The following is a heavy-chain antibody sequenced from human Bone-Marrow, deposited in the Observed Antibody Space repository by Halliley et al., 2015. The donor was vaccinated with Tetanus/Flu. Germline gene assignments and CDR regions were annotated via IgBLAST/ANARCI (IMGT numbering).Heavy chain of an antibody. CDR2: VYNDGTE. Sequence: VYNDGTEYYADFGKGRFTTSRDTSKNTLYLQMNSLRAEDTATYYCARVRSVAGLDYYYPPGLDVWGQGTTVTVSS. V-gene: IGHV3-53*01. CDR3: ARVRSVAGLDYYYPPGLDV. J-gene: IGHJ6*02. D-gene: IGHD6-19*01.